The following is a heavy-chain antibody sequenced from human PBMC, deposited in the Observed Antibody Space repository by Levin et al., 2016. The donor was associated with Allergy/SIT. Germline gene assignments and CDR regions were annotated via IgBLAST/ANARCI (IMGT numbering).Heavy chain of an antibody. CDR3: ARVPIWGGYYYGMDV. V-gene: IGHV1-2*04. D-gene: IGHD3-16*01. J-gene: IGHJ6*02. CDR2: INPNSGGT. Sequence: WVRQAPGQGLEWMGWINPNSGGTNYAQKFQGWVTMTRDTSISTAYMELSRLRSDDTAVYYCARVPIWGGYYYGMDVWGQGTTVTVSS.